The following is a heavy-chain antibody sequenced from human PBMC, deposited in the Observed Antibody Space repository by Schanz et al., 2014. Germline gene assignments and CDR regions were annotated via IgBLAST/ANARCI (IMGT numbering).Heavy chain of an antibody. V-gene: IGHV1-69*08. CDR2: IIPVLAIA. CDR1: GGTFSSYT. D-gene: IGHD6-19*01. Sequence: QVQLVQSGAEVKKPGSSVKVSCTSSGGTFSSYTISWIRQAPGQGLEWMGRIIPVLAIADYAQKFQGRVTSTADKSTSTAFMELSSLRSEDTAVFFCARENTAVAGMPRVMDVWGQGTTVTVSS. J-gene: IGHJ6*02. CDR3: ARENTAVAGMPRVMDV.